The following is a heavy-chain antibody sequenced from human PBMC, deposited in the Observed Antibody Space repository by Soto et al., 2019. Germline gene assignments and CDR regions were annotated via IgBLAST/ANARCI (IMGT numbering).Heavy chain of an antibody. V-gene: IGHV1-18*01. CDR1: GYTFTSYG. D-gene: IGHD3-22*01. CDR3: ARFYDSSGYVREPFDY. Sequence: ASVKVSCKASGYTFTSYGISWVRQAPGQGLEWMGWISAYNGNTNYAQKLQGRVTMTTDTSTSTAYMELRSLRSDDTAVYYCARFYDSSGYVREPFDYWGQGTLVTVSS. CDR2: ISAYNGNT. J-gene: IGHJ4*02.